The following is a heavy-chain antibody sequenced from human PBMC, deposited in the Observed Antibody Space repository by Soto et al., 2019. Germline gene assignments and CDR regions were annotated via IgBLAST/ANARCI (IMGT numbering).Heavy chain of an antibody. V-gene: IGHV1-18*01. Sequence: QVQLVQSGAEVKNPGASVKVSCQASNYLFGAFGITWVRQAPGQGLEWMGWITPYNGNTHYAEKFQDRVTMTADKSTTTAYMEVRRLTSAGTAVYFCARISARRNDFDVWGQGTVGTVSS. J-gene: IGHJ3*01. CDR3: ARISARRNDFDV. CDR2: ITPYNGNT. CDR1: NYLFGAFG.